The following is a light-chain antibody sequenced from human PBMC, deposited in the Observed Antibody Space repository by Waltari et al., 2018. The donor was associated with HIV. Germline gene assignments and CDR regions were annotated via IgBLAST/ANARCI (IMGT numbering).Light chain of an antibody. CDR1: NIGNNY. CDR2: END. J-gene: IGLJ3*02. Sequence: QSVLTQPPSVSAAPGQKVTISNIGNNYVSWYHQLPGTAPKLLIFENDKRPSGIPDRFSGSKSGTSATLGITGLQTGDEADYYCGTWDSSLSTGMFGGGTKLTVL. V-gene: IGLV1-51*01. CDR3: GTWDSSLSTGM.